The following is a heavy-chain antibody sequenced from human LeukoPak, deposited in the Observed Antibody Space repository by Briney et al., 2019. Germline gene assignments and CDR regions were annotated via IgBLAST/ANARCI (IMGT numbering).Heavy chain of an antibody. D-gene: IGHD1-1*01. CDR1: GASISSNNYY. Sequence: SETLSLTCTVSGASISSNNYYWGWLRQPPGKGLEWIATIYYTGTTYYSPSLESRVTISVDTSKNQFSLKVTSVTAADTAVYYCARHDNDGDSTNRFDPWGQGTLVTVSS. CDR3: ARHDNDGDSTNRFDP. J-gene: IGHJ5*02. V-gene: IGHV4-39*01. CDR2: IYYTGTT.